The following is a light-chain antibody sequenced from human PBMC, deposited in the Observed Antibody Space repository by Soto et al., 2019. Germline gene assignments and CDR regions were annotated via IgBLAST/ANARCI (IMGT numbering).Light chain of an antibody. V-gene: IGKV3-15*01. J-gene: IGKJ5*01. CDR3: QQHYQWPIT. CDR2: GAS. CDR1: QSVSSN. Sequence: EVVMTQSPATLSVSPGERATLSCRASQSVSSNLAWYQQKPGQAPRLLIYGASTRAAGIPARFSGSGSGTEFTRTINSLQSEDFAVYYCQQHYQWPITFGQGTRLEI.